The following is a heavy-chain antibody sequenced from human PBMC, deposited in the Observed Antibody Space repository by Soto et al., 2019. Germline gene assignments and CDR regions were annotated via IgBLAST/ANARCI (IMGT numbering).Heavy chain of an antibody. CDR1: VDSAISYC. J-gene: IGHJ5*02. CDR2: MYTTGTT. V-gene: IGHV4-4*07. D-gene: IGHD1-1*01. Sequence: PSDTLSLTCTFSVDSAISYCCSLVRQTAVKGLEWIGRMYTTGTTNYNPSLKSRVTMSIDTSKRQFSLKLSSVTAADTAVYYCVKENKPEMKRGWFGPWGKRPMVNVSS. CDR3: VKENKPEMKRGWFGP.